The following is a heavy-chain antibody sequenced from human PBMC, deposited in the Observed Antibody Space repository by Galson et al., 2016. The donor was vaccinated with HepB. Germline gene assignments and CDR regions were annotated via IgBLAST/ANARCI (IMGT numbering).Heavy chain of an antibody. D-gene: IGHD3-10*01. CDR2: LYSGGST. CDR1: GFSVSRNC. Sequence: SLRLSCAASGFSVSRNCVNWVRQAPGKGLEWVSVLYSGGSTYYADSVKGRFTISRDNSKNTLYLQMNSLRAEDTAVYYCSGSYHNGDVFDYWGQGTLVTVSS. J-gene: IGHJ4*02. V-gene: IGHV3-53*01. CDR3: SGSYHNGDVFDY.